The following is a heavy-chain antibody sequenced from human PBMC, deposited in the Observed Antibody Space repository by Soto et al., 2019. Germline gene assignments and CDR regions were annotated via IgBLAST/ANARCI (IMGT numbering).Heavy chain of an antibody. CDR3: ARDQLSSGLYVWFDP. CDR2: IYYDGST. J-gene: IGHJ5*02. D-gene: IGHD6-25*01. Sequence: HVQLQESGPGLVKPSETLSLTCTVSGGSISTYYWSWIRQPPGKGLEWIGYIYYDGSTSYNPSLRSRGPISVDTSKNQFSLMLSSGPSADAAVYYCARDQLSSGLYVWFDPWGQGTLVTVSS. CDR1: GGSISTYY. V-gene: IGHV4-59*01.